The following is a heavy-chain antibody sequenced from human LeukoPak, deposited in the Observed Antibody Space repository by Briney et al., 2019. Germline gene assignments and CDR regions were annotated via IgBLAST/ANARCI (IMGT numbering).Heavy chain of an antibody. V-gene: IGHV4-59*01. CDR2: IYYSGST. CDR1: GGSISSYY. D-gene: IGHD7-27*01. J-gene: IGHJ4*02. CDR3: ARGALGYYFDY. Sequence: SETLSLTCTVSGGSISSYYWSWIRQPPGKGLEWIGYIYYSGSTNYNPSLKSRVTISVDTSENQFSLKLSSVTAADTAVYYCARGALGYYFDYWGQGTLVTVSS.